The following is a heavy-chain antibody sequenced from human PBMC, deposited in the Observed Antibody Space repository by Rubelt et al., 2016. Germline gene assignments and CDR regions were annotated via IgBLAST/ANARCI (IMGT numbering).Heavy chain of an antibody. CDR2: VYNSGST. CDR1: GGSISTGGYY. V-gene: IGHV4-31*03. D-gene: IGHD3-10*01. CDR3: ARALPSRGAHGYYFDY. J-gene: IGHJ4*02. Sequence: QVQLQESGPGLVKPSQTLSLTCTVSGGSISTGGYYWTWIRQHPGKGLEWIGYVYNSGSTYYNPSLKSRVTMSVDTSKNHFSRRLNSVPAAETAGYFCARALPSRGAHGYYFDYWGQGTLVTVSS.